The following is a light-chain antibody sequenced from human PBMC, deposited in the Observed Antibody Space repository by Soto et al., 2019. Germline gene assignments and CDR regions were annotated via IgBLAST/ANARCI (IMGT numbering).Light chain of an antibody. V-gene: IGKV3-11*01. CDR2: DAS. Sequence: ETVLTQSPATLSLSPGDRATLSCRASQNIGIYLAWYQQKPGQPPRLLIFDASNRATGIPARFSGSWSGTDFALTISSLEPEDFGVYFCQQRKNWPPVTFGGGTKVEIK. J-gene: IGKJ4*01. CDR3: QQRKNWPPVT. CDR1: QNIGIY.